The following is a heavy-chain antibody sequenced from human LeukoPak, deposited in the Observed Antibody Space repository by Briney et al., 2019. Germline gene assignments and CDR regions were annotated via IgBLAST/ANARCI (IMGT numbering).Heavy chain of an antibody. CDR2: ISSSGNT. D-gene: IGHD6-13*01. J-gene: IGHJ4*02. CDR1: GFTFSRSA. CDR3: VKGRISEDGLDF. V-gene: IGHV3-23*01. Sequence: GGSLRLSCAASGFTFSRSAMTWVRQTPGKGRDWVSSISSSGNTYYADSVKGRFTISRDNSKNMLYLQMNSLRAEDTAVYYCVKGRISEDGLDFWGQGTLVTVSS.